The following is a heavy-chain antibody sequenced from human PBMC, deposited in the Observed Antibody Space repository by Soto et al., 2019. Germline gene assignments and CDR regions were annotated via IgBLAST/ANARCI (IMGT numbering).Heavy chain of an antibody. CDR1: GFTFSSYG. V-gene: IGHV3-33*01. D-gene: IGHD2-2*02. J-gene: IGHJ6*02. CDR3: AREDIVVVPAAITSSYYYGMDV. CDR2: IWYDGSNK. Sequence: PGGSLRLSCAASGFTFSSYGMRWVRQAPGKGLEWVAVIWYDGSNKYYADSVKGRFTISRDNSKNTLYLQMNSLRAEDTAVYYCAREDIVVVPAAITSSYYYGMDVWGQGTTVTVSS.